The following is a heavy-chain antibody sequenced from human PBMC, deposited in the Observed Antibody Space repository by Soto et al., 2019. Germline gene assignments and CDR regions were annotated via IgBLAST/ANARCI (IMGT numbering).Heavy chain of an antibody. D-gene: IGHD3-3*01. V-gene: IGHV3-66*01. CDR2: ISSGGSS. J-gene: IGHJ4*02. CDR3: ARDTFGGAYDFLH. Sequence: GGSLRLSCAASGFTVSNLYMTWVRQAPGKGLQWVAVISSGGSSYYADSVKGGFTISRDNSKNTLYLEMNSLRAEDTAVYYCARDTFGGAYDFLHGGQGTLVTVSS. CDR1: GFTVSNLY.